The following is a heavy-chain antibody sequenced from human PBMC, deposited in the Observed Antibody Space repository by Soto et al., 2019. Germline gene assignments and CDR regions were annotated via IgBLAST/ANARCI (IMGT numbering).Heavy chain of an antibody. Sequence: PGGSLRLSCSASGFTFSSYSMNWVRQAPGKGLEWVSSISSSSSYIYYADSVKGRFAISRDNAKNSLYLQMNSLRAEDTAVYYCAAGGVNPDTAMVTVIDYWGQGTLVTVSS. CDR2: ISSSSSYI. CDR3: AAGGVNPDTAMVTVIDY. J-gene: IGHJ4*02. CDR1: GFTFSSYS. V-gene: IGHV3-21*01. D-gene: IGHD5-18*01.